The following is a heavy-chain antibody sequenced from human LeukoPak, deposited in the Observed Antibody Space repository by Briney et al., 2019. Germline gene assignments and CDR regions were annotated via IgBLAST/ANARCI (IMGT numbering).Heavy chain of an antibody. D-gene: IGHD2-2*02. CDR3: VRDAEGAAISVNYWFDP. Sequence: ASVKVSCKASGYTFTGYYMHWVRQAPGQGLEWMGRINPNSGDTNYAQKFQGRVTMTRDTSISTAYMELRGLRSEDTAVYYCVRDAEGAAISVNYWFDPWGQGTLVTVSS. J-gene: IGHJ5*02. V-gene: IGHV1-2*06. CDR2: INPNSGDT. CDR1: GYTFTGYY.